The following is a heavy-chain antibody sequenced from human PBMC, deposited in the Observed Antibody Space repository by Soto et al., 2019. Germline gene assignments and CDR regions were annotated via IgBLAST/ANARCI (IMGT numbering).Heavy chain of an antibody. Sequence: QVQRQESGPGLVKPSQSLSLICTVSGGSIISGGCYWNWIRKHPGKGLEWIGYIYYSGSTYYNPFLRSRVTISEDTSENQFSPKLSSVTAADTAVYFCARGYRQSGYSSSWAFDYWGQGTLVNVSS. CDR3: ARGYRQSGYSSSWAFDY. J-gene: IGHJ4*02. CDR1: GGSIISGGCY. CDR2: IYYSGST. D-gene: IGHD6-13*01. V-gene: IGHV4-31*03.